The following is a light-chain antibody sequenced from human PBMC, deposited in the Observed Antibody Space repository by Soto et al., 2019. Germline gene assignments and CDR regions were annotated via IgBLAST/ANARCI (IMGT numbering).Light chain of an antibody. CDR3: QQAKSFPYT. Sequence: DIQMTQSPSSVSASVGDTVTISCRASQSLDNWLAWYQQKPGNAPRLLIYAAYTLENGVPSRFSGSGSGSDFTLTISSLQPEDFATYDCQQAKSFPYTFGQGTKVEI. CDR1: QSLDNW. J-gene: IGKJ2*01. CDR2: AAY. V-gene: IGKV1-12*01.